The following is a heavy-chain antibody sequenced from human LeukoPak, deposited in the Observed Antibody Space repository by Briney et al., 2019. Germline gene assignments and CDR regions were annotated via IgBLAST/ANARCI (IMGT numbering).Heavy chain of an antibody. Sequence: SQNLSLTCAVSGGSISSGGYSWRWIRQPPGKGLEWIGYIYNSGSTYYNPSLKSRVTISVDSSKNQFSLKLSSVAAADTAVYYCASLPPNVVYWGQGTLVTVSS. CDR1: GGSISSGGYS. J-gene: IGHJ4*02. D-gene: IGHD2-15*01. CDR3: ASLPPNVVY. V-gene: IGHV4-30-2*01. CDR2: IYNSGST.